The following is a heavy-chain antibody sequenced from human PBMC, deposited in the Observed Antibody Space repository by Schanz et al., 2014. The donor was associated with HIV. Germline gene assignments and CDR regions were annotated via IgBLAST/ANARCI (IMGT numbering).Heavy chain of an antibody. D-gene: IGHD2-2*01. CDR3: ARDVAGCSGTSCYSDAFDI. J-gene: IGHJ3*02. CDR2: ISDDGSNK. Sequence: QVQLVESGGGVVQPGRSLRLSCAASGFTFSSYVMHWVRQPQAKGLGGVAVISDDGSNKSYADSVKGRFTISRDNSKNTLFLQMNSLRAEDTAVYFCARDVAGCSGTSCYSDAFDIWGQGTLVTVSS. V-gene: IGHV3-30*19. CDR1: GFTFSSYV.